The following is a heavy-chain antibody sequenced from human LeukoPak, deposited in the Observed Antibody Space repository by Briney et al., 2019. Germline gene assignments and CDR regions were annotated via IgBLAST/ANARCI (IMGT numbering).Heavy chain of an antibody. V-gene: IGHV4-34*01. CDR3: ARVLRYFDWFMDV. D-gene: IGHD3-9*01. CDR2: INHSGST. CDR1: GGSISSYY. Sequence: PSETLSLTCTVSGGSISSYYWSWIRQPPGKGLEWIGEINHSGSTNYNPSLKSRVTISVDTSKNQFSLKLSSVTAADTAVYYCARVLRYFDWFMDVWGQGTTVTVSS. J-gene: IGHJ6*02.